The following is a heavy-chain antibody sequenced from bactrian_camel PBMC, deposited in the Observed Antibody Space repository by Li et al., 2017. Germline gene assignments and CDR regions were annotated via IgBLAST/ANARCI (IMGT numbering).Heavy chain of an antibody. D-gene: IGHD4*01. CDR2: MNGYGLTT. Sequence: VQLVESGGGSVQAEGSLRLSCVASGITYRGPCMAWLREAPGKEREVVACMNGYGLTTYAPFVKGRFTISQDNAKNTLYLQMNSLKLDDTAVYYCATGDRSYGDTCRYSSWGQGTQVTVS. CDR1: GITYRGPC. V-gene: IGHV3-2*01. CDR3: ATGDRSYGDTCRYSS. J-gene: IGHJ4*01.